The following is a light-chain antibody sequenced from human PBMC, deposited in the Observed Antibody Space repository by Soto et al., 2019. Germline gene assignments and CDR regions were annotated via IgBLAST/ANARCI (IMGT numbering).Light chain of an antibody. Sequence: DIQMTQSASTLSGSVGDRVTITCRASQTISSWLAWYQQKPGKAPKLLIYKASSLESGVPSRFSGSGSGTEFTLTISSLQPDDFATYYCQQYNSYRWTFGLGTKVDIK. J-gene: IGKJ1*01. CDR3: QQYNSYRWT. CDR1: QTISSW. CDR2: KAS. V-gene: IGKV1-5*03.